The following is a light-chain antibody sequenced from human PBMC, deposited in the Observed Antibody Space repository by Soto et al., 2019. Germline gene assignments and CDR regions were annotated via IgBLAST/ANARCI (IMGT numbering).Light chain of an antibody. CDR2: DVN. J-gene: IGLJ1*01. CDR3: SSYSSSATNYV. V-gene: IGLV2-14*03. Sequence: QSVLTQPASVSGSPGQSITISCTGTGSDVGGYDYVSWYQQHPGKAPKVIIYDVNNRPSGVSSRFSGSKSGNTASLSISGLQAEDEADYYCSSYSSSATNYVFGSGTKLTVL. CDR1: GSDVGGYDY.